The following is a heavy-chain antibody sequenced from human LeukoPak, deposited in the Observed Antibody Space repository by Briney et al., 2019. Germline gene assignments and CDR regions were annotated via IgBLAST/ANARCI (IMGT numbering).Heavy chain of an antibody. CDR2: INHSGST. V-gene: IGHV4-34*01. J-gene: IGHJ4*02. Sequence: SETLSLTCTVYGGSFSGYYWSWIRQPPGKGLEWIGEINHSGSTNYNPSLKSRVTISVDTSKNQFSLKLSSVTAADTAVYYCAMLISGYWGQGTLVTVSS. D-gene: IGHD3-16*01. CDR1: GGSFSGYY. CDR3: AMLISGY.